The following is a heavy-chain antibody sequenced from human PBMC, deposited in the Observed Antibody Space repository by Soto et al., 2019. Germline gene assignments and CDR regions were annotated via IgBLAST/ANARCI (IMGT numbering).Heavy chain of an antibody. Sequence: QVQLQESCPGLVKPSQTLSLTCTVSGGSISSGGYYWSWIRQHPGKGLEWIGYIYYSGSTYYNPSFKSRVTISVGTSKNQFSLNLSSVTAADTAVYYCARGADTAMDNDYWGQGTLVTVSS. CDR3: ARGADTAMDNDY. D-gene: IGHD5-18*01. CDR1: GGSISSGGYY. V-gene: IGHV4-31*03. J-gene: IGHJ4*02. CDR2: IYYSGST.